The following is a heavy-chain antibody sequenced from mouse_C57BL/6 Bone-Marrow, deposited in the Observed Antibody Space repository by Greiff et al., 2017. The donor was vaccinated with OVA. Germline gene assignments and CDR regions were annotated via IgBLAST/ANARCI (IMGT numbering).Heavy chain of an antibody. V-gene: IGHV2-2*01. D-gene: IGHD2-5*01. J-gene: IGHJ1*03. Sequence: QVQLKQSGPGLVQPSQSLSITCTVSGFSLTSYGVHWVRQSPGKGLEWLGVIWSGGSTDYNAAFISRLSISKDNSKSQVFFKMNSLQADDTAIYYCARGDYSNSFYWYFDVWGTGTTVTVSS. CDR2: IWSGGST. CDR1: GFSLTSYG. CDR3: ARGDYSNSFYWYFDV.